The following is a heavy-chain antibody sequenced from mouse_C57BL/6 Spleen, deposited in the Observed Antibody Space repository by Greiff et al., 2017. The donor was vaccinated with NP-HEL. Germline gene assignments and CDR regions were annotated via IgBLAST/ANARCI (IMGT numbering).Heavy chain of an antibody. Sequence: QVQLQQSGSELGNPGSSVKLSCKAFGSTVFPISYLCWVRPPRGRGVGWVGSILPGIGRTIYGEKFEDKATLDADTLSNTAYLELNSLTSEDSAIYYCARGVDYAMDDWGQGTSVTVSS. V-gene: IGHV15-2*01. J-gene: IGHJ4*01. CDR3: ARGVDYAMDD. CDR1: GSTVFPISY. CDR2: ILPGIGRT.